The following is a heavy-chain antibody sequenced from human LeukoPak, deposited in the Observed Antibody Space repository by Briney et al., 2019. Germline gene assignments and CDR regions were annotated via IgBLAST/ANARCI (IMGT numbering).Heavy chain of an antibody. V-gene: IGHV4-4*07. Sequence: SETLSLTCTVSGGSFSIYYWTWIRQPAGKGLEWIGRIYTSGSTNYNPSLKSRVTISVDTSKNQFSLKLSSVTAADTAVYYCARYSGYDGHWFDPWGQGTLVTVSS. J-gene: IGHJ5*02. CDR3: ARYSGYDGHWFDP. D-gene: IGHD5-12*01. CDR2: IYTSGST. CDR1: GGSFSIYY.